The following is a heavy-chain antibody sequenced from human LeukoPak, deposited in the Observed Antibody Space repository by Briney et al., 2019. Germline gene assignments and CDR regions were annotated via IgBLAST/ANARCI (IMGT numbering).Heavy chain of an antibody. CDR1: GGSISSYY. CDR3: ASNPLTSSIAAVDY. V-gene: IGHV4-59*08. J-gene: IGHJ4*02. CDR2: IYYSGST. D-gene: IGHD6-13*01. Sequence: KPSETLSLTCTVSGGSISSYYWSWIRQPPGKGLEWIGYIYYSGSTNYNPSLKSRVTISVDTSKNQFSLKLSSVTAADTAVYYCASNPLTSSIAAVDYWGQGTLVTVSS.